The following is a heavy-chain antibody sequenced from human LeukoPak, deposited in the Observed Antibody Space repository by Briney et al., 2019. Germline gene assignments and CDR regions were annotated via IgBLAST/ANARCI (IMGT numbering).Heavy chain of an antibody. Sequence: PGGSLRLSCVASGFIFSSYAMHWVRQAPGKGLEWVAVISYDGSNEYYADSVKGRFTISRDKSKNTLYLQMNSLRAEDTAVYYCASVWTTVTINNWYFDLWGRGTLDTVSS. CDR3: ASVWTTVTINNWYFDL. V-gene: IGHV3-30-3*01. CDR2: ISYDGSNE. J-gene: IGHJ2*01. CDR1: GFIFSSYA. D-gene: IGHD4-11*01.